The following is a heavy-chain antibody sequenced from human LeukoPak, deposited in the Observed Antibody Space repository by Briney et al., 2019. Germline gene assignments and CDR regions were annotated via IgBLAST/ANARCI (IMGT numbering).Heavy chain of an antibody. CDR1: GYTFTGYY. CDR2: INPNSGGT. D-gene: IGHD1-26*01. V-gene: IGHV1-2*02. J-gene: IGHJ3*02. CDR3: ARDRVGSGSYYYAFDI. Sequence: ASVKVSCKASGYTFTGYYMHWVRQAPGQGLEWMGWINPNSGGTNYAQKFQGRVTMTRDTSISTAYMELSRLRSDDTAVYYCARDRVGSGSYYYAFDIGGQGTMVTVSS.